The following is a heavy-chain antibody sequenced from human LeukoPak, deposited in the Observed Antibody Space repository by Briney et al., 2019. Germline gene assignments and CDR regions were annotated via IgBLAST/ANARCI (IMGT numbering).Heavy chain of an antibody. J-gene: IGHJ3*02. V-gene: IGHV3-9*01. CDR3: AKDITPRLRYFDWLTAFDI. CDR1: GFTFDDYA. Sequence: PGGSLRLSCAASGFTFDDYAMHWVRQAPGKGLEWVSGISWNSGSIGYADSVKGRFTISRDNAKNSLYLQMNSLRAEDTALYYCAKDITPRLRYFDWLTAFDIWGQGTMVTVSS. D-gene: IGHD3-9*01. CDR2: ISWNSGSI.